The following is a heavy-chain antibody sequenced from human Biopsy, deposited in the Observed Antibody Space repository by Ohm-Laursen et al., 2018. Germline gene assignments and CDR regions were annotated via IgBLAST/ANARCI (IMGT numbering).Heavy chain of an antibody. D-gene: IGHD3-10*01. V-gene: IGHV3-21*06. CDR1: GVTLSGYA. CDR2: ISASSSYT. Sequence: SLRLSCAASGVTLSGYAMNWVRQAPGKGLEWVSSISASSSYTHYADSVKGRFTVSRDNAKNSLYLQMNSLRAADTAKYYCATELLPPGDGEPWFESWGQGIPVTVSS. CDR3: ATELLPPGDGEPWFES. J-gene: IGHJ5*01.